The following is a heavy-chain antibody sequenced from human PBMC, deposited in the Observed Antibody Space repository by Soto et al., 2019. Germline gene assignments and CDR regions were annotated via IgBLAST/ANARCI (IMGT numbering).Heavy chain of an antibody. CDR1: GFTFSLYS. D-gene: IGHD1-1*01. J-gene: IGHJ4*02. CDR3: ATDQLSLLNFDS. V-gene: IGHV3-21*01. CDR2: ISSSSAYI. Sequence: GGSLRLSCTASGFTFSLYSMTWVRQAPGKGLEWVSTISSSSAYIYYADSVKGRFTISRDNAKNSLFLQVNSLRTEDTAVYYCATDQLSLLNFDSWGQGTLVTVSS.